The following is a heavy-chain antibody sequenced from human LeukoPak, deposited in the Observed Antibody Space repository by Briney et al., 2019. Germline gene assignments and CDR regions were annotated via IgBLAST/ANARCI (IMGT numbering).Heavy chain of an antibody. CDR2: ISAYNGNT. CDR3: ARDSPLWSVAAAGTLDY. Sequence: ASVKVSCKASGYTFTSYGISWVRQAPGQGLEWVGWISAYNGNTNYAQKLQGRVTMTTDTSTSTAYMELRSLRSDDTAVYYCARDSPLWSVAAAGTLDYWGQGTLVTVSS. CDR1: GYTFTSYG. D-gene: IGHD6-13*01. J-gene: IGHJ4*02. V-gene: IGHV1-18*01.